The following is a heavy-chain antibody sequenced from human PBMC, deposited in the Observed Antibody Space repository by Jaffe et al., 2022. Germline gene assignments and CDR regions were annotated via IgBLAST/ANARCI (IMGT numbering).Heavy chain of an antibody. Sequence: EVQLLESGGGLVQPGGSLRLSCAASGFTFSSYAMSWVRQAPGKGLEWVSAISGSGGSTYYADSVKGRFTISRDNSKNTLYLQMNSLRAEDTAVYYCAKAPTLGGQLKSADYYYYYMDVWGKGTTVTVSS. CDR2: ISGSGGST. V-gene: IGHV3-23*01. D-gene: IGHD6-13*01. CDR1: GFTFSSYA. CDR3: AKAPTLGGQLKSADYYYYYMDV. J-gene: IGHJ6*03.